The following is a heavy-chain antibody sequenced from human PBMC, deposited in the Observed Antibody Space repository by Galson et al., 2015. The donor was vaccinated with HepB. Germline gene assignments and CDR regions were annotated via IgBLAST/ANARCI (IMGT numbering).Heavy chain of an antibody. CDR3: ARVPHYGDYRDGAFDI. J-gene: IGHJ3*02. CDR2: INPSGGST. Sequence: SVKVSCKASGYTFTSYNINWVRQAPGQGLEWMGIINPSGGSTSYAQKFQGRVTMTRDTSTSTVYMELSSLRSEDTAVYYCARVPHYGDYRDGAFDIWGQGTMVTVSS. V-gene: IGHV1-46*03. D-gene: IGHD4-17*01. CDR1: GYTFTSYN.